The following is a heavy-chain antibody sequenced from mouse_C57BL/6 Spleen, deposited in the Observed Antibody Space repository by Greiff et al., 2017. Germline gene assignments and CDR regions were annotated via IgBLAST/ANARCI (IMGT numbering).Heavy chain of an antibody. CDR2: INPNNGGT. CDR3: ARAPGQLRPYYFDY. Sequence: EVQLQQSGPELVKPGASVKIPCKASGYTFTDYNMDWVKQSHGKILEWIGDINPNNGGTISNQKFKGKATLTVDKSSSTAYMELRSLTSEDTAVYYCARAPGQLRPYYFDYWGQGTTLTVSS. V-gene: IGHV1-18*01. J-gene: IGHJ2*01. CDR1: GYTFTDYN. D-gene: IGHD3-2*02.